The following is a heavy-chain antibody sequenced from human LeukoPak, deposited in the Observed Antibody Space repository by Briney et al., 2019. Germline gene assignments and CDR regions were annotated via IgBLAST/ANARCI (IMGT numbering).Heavy chain of an antibody. CDR2: INHSGST. CDR3: ARSSYGDYFGC. J-gene: IGHJ4*02. D-gene: IGHD4-17*01. CDR1: GGSFSGYY. Sequence: SSETLSLTCAVYGGSFSGYYWSWIRQPPGKGLEWIGEINHSGSTNYNPSLKSRVTISVDTSKNQFSLKLSSVTAADTAVYYCARSSYGDYFGCWGQGTLVTVSS. V-gene: IGHV4-34*01.